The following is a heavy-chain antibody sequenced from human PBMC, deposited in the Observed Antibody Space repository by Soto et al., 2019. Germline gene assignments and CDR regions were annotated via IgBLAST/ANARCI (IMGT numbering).Heavy chain of an antibody. J-gene: IGHJ3*02. D-gene: IGHD3-22*01. V-gene: IGHV4-59*12. Sequence: SETLSLTCTVSGGSISSYYWSWIRQPPGKGLEWIGYIYYSGSTNYNPSLKSRVTISVDTSKNQFSLQLNSVTPEDTAVYYCARERVRPFMIVVVITTLGAFDIWGQGTMVTV. CDR3: ARERVRPFMIVVVITTLGAFDI. CDR1: GGSISSYY. CDR2: IYYSGST.